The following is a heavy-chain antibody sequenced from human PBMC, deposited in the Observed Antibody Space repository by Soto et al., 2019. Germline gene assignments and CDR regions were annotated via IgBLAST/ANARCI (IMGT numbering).Heavy chain of an antibody. D-gene: IGHD4-17*01. V-gene: IGHV3-53*01. CDR2: IYSGGST. Sequence: EVPLVESGGGLIQPGGSLRLSCAGSGFTVSSHYMTWVRQAPGKGLEWVSVIYSGGSTYYADSVKGRFTISRDNSKNTLYLQMNSLRDEDTAVYYCARDSYGDPGGYWGQGTRVTVSS. J-gene: IGHJ4*02. CDR3: ARDSYGDPGGY. CDR1: GFTVSSHY.